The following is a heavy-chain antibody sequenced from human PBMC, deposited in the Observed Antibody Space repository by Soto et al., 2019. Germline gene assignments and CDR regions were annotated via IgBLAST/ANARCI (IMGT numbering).Heavy chain of an antibody. CDR2: ISPGSRYP. CDR1: GFTFGDSY. CDR3: VRGGGGGLLAP. J-gene: IGHJ5*02. V-gene: IGHV3-11*06. D-gene: IGHD2-15*01. Sequence: GGSLRLSCAGSGFTFGDSYMSWIRQAPGKGLEWLSYISPGSRYPAYADSVKGRFTISRDNAKRSLYLQMMSLTAEDTAIYYCVRGGGGGLLAPWGEGTMVTVSS.